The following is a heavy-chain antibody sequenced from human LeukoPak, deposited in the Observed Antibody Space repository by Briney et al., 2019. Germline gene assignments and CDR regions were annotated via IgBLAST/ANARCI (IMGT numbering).Heavy chain of an antibody. D-gene: IGHD4-11*01. Sequence: GGSLRLSCAASGYTFSDYYMSWIRQAPGKGLEWVSYISSSSSYTNYADSVKGRFTISRDNAKNSLYLQMNSLRAEDTAVYYCARAPHYSNYGPYYYGMDVWGQGTTVTVSS. J-gene: IGHJ6*02. V-gene: IGHV3-11*06. CDR2: ISSSSSYT. CDR1: GYTFSDYY. CDR3: ARAPHYSNYGPYYYGMDV.